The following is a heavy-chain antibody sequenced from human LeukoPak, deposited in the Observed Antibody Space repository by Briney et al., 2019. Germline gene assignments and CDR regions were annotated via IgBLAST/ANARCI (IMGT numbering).Heavy chain of an antibody. CDR3: ARQGGGSSSWYDY. D-gene: IGHD6-13*01. J-gene: IGHJ4*02. Sequence: GGSLRLSCAASGFTFSSYGMHWVRQAPGKGLEWVAVISYDGSNKYYADSVKGRFTISRDNSKNTLYLQMNSLRAEDTAVYYCARQGGGSSSWYDYWGQGTLVTVSS. CDR2: ISYDGSNK. CDR1: GFTFSSYG. V-gene: IGHV3-30*03.